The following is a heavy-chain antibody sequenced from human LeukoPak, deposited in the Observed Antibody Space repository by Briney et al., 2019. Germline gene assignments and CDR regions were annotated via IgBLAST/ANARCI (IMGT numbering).Heavy chain of an antibody. CDR3: AKDRLTSYFDY. Sequence: GGSLRLSCAASGFTFSSYGMCWVRQAPGKGLEWVAVISYDGSNKYYADSVKGRFTISRDNSKNTLYLQMNSLRAEDTAVYYCAKDRLTSYFDYWGQGTLVTVSS. D-gene: IGHD4-4*01. J-gene: IGHJ4*02. CDR1: GFTFSSYG. CDR2: ISYDGSNK. V-gene: IGHV3-30*18.